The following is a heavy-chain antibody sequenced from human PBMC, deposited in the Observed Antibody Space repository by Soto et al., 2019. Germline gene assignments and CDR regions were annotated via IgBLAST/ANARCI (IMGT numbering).Heavy chain of an antibody. CDR3: AGFGYSEGFAY. Sequence: QVQLEQSGAEVKKPGSSVKVSCKASGVTVNSYALIWVRQAPGQGLEWMGSIIPLFGTANSAQKFRDRVTITADKSTSTAYMELTSLTSEASAVYYCAGFGYSEGFAYWGQGSLVTVSS. J-gene: IGHJ4*02. CDR2: IIPLFGTA. D-gene: IGHD5-18*01. V-gene: IGHV1-69*06. CDR1: GVTVNSYA.